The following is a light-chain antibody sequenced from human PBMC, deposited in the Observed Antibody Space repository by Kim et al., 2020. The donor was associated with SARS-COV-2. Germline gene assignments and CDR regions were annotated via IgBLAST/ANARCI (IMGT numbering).Light chain of an antibody. CDR3: QSYDSSLTHWV. CDR2: GNS. CDR1: SSNSGAGYD. J-gene: IGLJ3*02. V-gene: IGLV1-40*01. Sequence: RVTISCTGSSSNSGAGYDVHWYQQLPGTAPKLLSYGNSNRPSGVPDRFSGSKSGTSASLAITGLQAEDEADYYCQSYDSSLTHWVFGGGTKLTVL.